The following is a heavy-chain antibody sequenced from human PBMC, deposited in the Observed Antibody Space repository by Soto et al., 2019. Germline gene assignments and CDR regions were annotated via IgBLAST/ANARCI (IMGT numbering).Heavy chain of an antibody. CDR3: ARFRDTAMVDYYYYGMDV. Sequence: SVRVSCKASGGTFKSQAIIWVRQAPGQGLEWVGGVLPMFGTPNYAQKFQRRLKITADESTTTAYMELSSLRPEDTAVYYCARFRDTAMVDYYYYGMDVWGQGTTVTVSS. CDR1: GGTFKSQA. V-gene: IGHV1-69*13. J-gene: IGHJ6*02. CDR2: VLPMFGTP. D-gene: IGHD5-18*01.